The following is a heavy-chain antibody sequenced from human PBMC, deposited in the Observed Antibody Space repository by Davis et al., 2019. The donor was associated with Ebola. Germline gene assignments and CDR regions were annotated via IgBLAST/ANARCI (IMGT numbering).Heavy chain of an antibody. CDR2: ISSSSGYI. J-gene: IGHJ4*02. CDR1: GFTFSNYN. Sequence: GESLKISCAASGFTFSNYNMNWVRQAPGKGLEWVSSISSSSGYIYYADSVRGRFTISRDNTKNSLYLQMNSLRVEDTAVYYCASGLHAVDVGNDYWGRGTLVTVS. CDR3: ASGLHAVDVGNDY. V-gene: IGHV3-21*01. D-gene: IGHD4-23*01.